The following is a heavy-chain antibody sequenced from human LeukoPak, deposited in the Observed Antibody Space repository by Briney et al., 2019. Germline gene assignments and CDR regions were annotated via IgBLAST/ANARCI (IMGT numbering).Heavy chain of an antibody. CDR1: GGTFSSYA. V-gene: IGHV1-69*05. D-gene: IGHD2-21*02. CDR2: IIPIFGTA. Sequence: SVRVSCKASGGTFSSYAISWVRQAPGQGLEWMGRIIPIFGTANYAQKFQGRVTITTGESTSTAYMELSSLRSEDTAVYYCAILPVVVTAVDYWGQGTLVTVSS. J-gene: IGHJ4*02. CDR3: AILPVVVTAVDY.